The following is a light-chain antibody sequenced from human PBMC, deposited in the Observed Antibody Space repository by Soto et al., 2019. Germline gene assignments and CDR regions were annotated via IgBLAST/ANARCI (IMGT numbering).Light chain of an antibody. V-gene: IGLV2-14*01. Sequence: QFALTQPASVSGSPGQSITISCTGTSSDVGGYNSVSWYQQHPGKAPELMIYEVSNRPSGVSNRFSGSKSGNTASLTISGLQAEDEADYYCSSYTNINTRVFGGGTKLTVL. J-gene: IGLJ3*02. CDR2: EVS. CDR1: SSDVGGYNS. CDR3: SSYTNINTRV.